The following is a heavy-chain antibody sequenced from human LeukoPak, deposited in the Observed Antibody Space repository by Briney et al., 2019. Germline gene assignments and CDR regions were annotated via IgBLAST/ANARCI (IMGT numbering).Heavy chain of an antibody. J-gene: IGHJ5*02. V-gene: IGHV1-18*01. D-gene: IGHD3-3*01. Sequence: ASVKVSCKASGYTFTSYGISWVRQAPGQGLEWMGWISAYNGNTNYAQKLQGRVTMTTDTSTSTAYMELRSLRSDDTAVYYCARCNEYYDFWSGYYTRHWFDPWGQGTLVTVSS. CDR2: ISAYNGNT. CDR3: ARCNEYYDFWSGYYTRHWFDP. CDR1: GYTFTSYG.